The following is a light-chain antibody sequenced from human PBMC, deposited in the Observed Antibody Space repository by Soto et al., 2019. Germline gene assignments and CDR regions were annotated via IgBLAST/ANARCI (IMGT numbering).Light chain of an antibody. J-gene: IGKJ1*01. V-gene: IGKV3-15*01. CDR1: QSVNSN. Sequence: EIVMTQFPATLSVSPGERATLSCRASQSVNSNLAWYQQKPGQAPRLLIYGASTRATGIPARFSGSGSGTEFTLTVSRLHSEDFAIYYCQPYNKGRTFGQGTKVEIK. CDR2: GAS. CDR3: QPYNKGRT.